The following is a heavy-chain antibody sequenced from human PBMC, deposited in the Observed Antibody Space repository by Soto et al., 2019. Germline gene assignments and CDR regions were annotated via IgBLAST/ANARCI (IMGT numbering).Heavy chain of an antibody. CDR3: ASVDYYDSSGDEDY. Sequence: EVQLLESGGGLVQPGGSLRLSCAASGFTFSSYAMSWVRQAPGKGLEWVSAISGSGGSTYYADSVKGRFTISRDNSKNTLYLQMNSLRAEDTAVYYCASVDYYDSSGDEDYWGQGTLVTVSS. V-gene: IGHV3-23*01. CDR1: GFTFSSYA. D-gene: IGHD3-22*01. CDR2: ISGSGGST. J-gene: IGHJ4*02.